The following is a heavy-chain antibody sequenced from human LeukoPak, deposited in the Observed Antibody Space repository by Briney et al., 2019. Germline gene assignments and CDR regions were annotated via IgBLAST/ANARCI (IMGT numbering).Heavy chain of an antibody. D-gene: IGHD2-2*01. CDR2: IRYDESNR. J-gene: IGHJ4*02. Sequence: GGSLRLSCAASGFTFSSYSMNWVRQAPGKGLEWVAFIRYDESNRYYADSVKGRFTISKDNSKNTLYLQMNSLRAEDTAVYYCANIDIVVPAAIPFDYWGQGTLVTVSS. CDR1: GFTFSSYS. CDR3: ANIDIVVPAAIPFDY. V-gene: IGHV3-30*02.